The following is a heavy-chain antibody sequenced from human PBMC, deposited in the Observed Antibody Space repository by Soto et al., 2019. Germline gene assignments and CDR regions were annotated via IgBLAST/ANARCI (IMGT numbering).Heavy chain of an antibody. CDR2: ITGTGGNT. V-gene: IGHV3-23*01. CDR1: GFPLSTYR. J-gene: IGHJ6*02. CDR3: ARIRGYWYGLDV. Sequence: LGLSCAASGFPLSTYRMTWVRQDPGKGLEWVSAITGTGGNTYYVDSVEGRFTSSRDNSKNMLYLQMNSLRVEDTAVYYCARIRGYWYGLDVWGQGTTVTVSS.